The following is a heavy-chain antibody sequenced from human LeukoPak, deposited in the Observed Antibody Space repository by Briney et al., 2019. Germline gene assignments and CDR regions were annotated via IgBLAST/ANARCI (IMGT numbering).Heavy chain of an antibody. CDR1: GFTFSIHG. V-gene: IGHV3-21*01. D-gene: IGHD5-24*01. CDR3: ARSSLYGYNPDY. J-gene: IGHJ4*02. CDR2: ISSSSAYI. Sequence: GGSLRLSCVGSGFTFSIHGMNWVRQAPGKGLEWVSSISSSSAYIYYADSVKGRFTISRDNAKNSLYLQMNSLRAEDTAVYYCARSSLYGYNPDYWGQGTLVTVSS.